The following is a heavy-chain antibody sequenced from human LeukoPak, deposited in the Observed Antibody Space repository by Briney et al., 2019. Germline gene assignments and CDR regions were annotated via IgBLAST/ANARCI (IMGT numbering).Heavy chain of an antibody. Sequence: ASVKVSCKASGYTFTSFDINWVRQATGQGLEWMGWIDTSNGGTNYAQKFQGWVTMTRDTSISTAYMELSRLRSDDTAVYYCARGDYHSGYLTDWGQGTLVTVSS. CDR1: GYTFTSFD. J-gene: IGHJ4*02. CDR3: ARGDYHSGYLTD. V-gene: IGHV1-2*04. D-gene: IGHD5-12*01. CDR2: IDTSNGGT.